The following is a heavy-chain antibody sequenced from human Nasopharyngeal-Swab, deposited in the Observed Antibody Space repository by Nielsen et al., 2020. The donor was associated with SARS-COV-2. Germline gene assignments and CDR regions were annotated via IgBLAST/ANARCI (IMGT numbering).Heavy chain of an antibody. CDR2: ISAYNGNT. J-gene: IGHJ4*02. V-gene: IGHV1-18*01. Sequence: ASVKVSCKASGYTFTSYGISWVRQAPGQGLEWMGWISAYNGNTNYAQKLQGRVTMTTDTSTSTAYMELRSLRSDETAVYYCARSWVPSHYYDSPYFDYWGQGTLVTVSS. CDR1: GYTFTSYG. CDR3: ARSWVPSHYYDSPYFDY. D-gene: IGHD3-22*01.